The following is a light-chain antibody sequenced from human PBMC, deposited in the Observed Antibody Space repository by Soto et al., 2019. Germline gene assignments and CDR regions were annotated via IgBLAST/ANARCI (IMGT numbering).Light chain of an antibody. CDR1: QGISSY. V-gene: IGKV1-9*01. Sequence: DIQLTQSPSFLSASVGDRVTITCRASQGISSYLAWYQQKSGEAPKLLIYAASTLQSGVPSRFSGSGSGTEFTLTINRLEPEDFATYYCQQLNSYPRTFGGGTKVEIK. J-gene: IGKJ4*01. CDR3: QQLNSYPRT. CDR2: AAS.